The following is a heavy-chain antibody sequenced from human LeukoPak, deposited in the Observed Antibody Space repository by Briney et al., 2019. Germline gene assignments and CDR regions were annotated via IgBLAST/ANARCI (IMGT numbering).Heavy chain of an antibody. Sequence: SETLSLTCTVSGGSIGSYYWSWIRQPPGKGLEWIGYIYYSGSTNYNPSLKSRVTISVDTSKNQFSLKLSSVTAADTAVYYCARASGWLLLREETWFDPWGQGTLVTVSS. D-gene: IGHD3-22*01. CDR1: GGSIGSYY. CDR3: ARASGWLLLREETWFDP. V-gene: IGHV4-59*01. CDR2: IYYSGST. J-gene: IGHJ5*02.